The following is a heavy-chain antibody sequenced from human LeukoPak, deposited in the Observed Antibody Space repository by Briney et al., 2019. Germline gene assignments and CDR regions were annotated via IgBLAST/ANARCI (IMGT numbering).Heavy chain of an antibody. CDR3: VRLGGVLHSFDY. CDR1: GFTVSSNY. Sequence: GGSLRLSCAASGFTVSSNYMSWVRQAPGKGLEWVSLIYSAYSTYYADSVKGRFTISRDNSKNTLYLQMNSLRVEDTAVYYCVRLGGVLHSFDYWGQGTLVTVSS. D-gene: IGHD3-16*01. J-gene: IGHJ4*02. CDR2: IYSAYST. V-gene: IGHV3-66*04.